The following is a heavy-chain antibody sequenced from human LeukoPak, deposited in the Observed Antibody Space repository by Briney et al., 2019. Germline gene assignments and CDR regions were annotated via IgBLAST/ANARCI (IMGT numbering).Heavy chain of an antibody. V-gene: IGHV4-59*08. J-gene: IGHJ5*02. Sequence: PSETLSLTCTVPGGSIRGYYWSWIRQPPGKGLEWIAYVYNSEYTNYNPSLKSRASISVDTSKNLCSLRLTSVTAADTAVYYCARHAIYSGGYSFWFDPWGLGTLVTVS. CDR2: VYNSEYT. CDR3: ARHAIYSGGYSFWFDP. CDR1: GGSIRGYY. D-gene: IGHD1-26*01.